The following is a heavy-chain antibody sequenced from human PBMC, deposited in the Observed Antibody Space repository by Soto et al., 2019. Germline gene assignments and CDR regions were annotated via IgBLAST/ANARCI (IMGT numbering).Heavy chain of an antibody. CDR2: INHSGST. J-gene: IGHJ4*02. Sequence: QVQLQQWGAGLLKPSETLSLTCAVYGGSFSGYYWSWIRQPPGKGLEWIGEINHSGSTNYNPSLNSRVTISVDTSKHQFSLKLSSVTAADTAVYYCARGIWLRSSFAYWSQGTLVTVSS. V-gene: IGHV4-34*01. CDR3: ARGIWLRSSFAY. D-gene: IGHD5-12*01. CDR1: GGSFSGYY.